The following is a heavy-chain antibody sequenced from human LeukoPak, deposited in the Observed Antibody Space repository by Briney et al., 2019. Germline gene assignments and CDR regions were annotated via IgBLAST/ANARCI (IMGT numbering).Heavy chain of an antibody. CDR3: ARASSSWYTGDRYDFDY. V-gene: IGHV1-8*01. D-gene: IGHD6-13*01. CDR1: VYTFTSYY. CDR2: MNATTGNT. Sequence: GASVKVSCEASVYTFTSYYINWVRQATGQGVEWMGWMNATTGNTGKVQRSQGRVTMTRNTSQTTGYMGLSSLRSEDTAVYYCARASSSWYTGDRYDFDYWGQGTLVTVSS. J-gene: IGHJ4*02.